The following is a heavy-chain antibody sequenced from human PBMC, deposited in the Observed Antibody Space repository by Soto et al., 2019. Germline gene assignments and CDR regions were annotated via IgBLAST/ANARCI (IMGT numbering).Heavy chain of an antibody. J-gene: IGHJ6*02. CDR1: GYTFTSYA. CDR3: ASAYCGGDCSNYYYGMDV. Sequence: ASVKVSCKASGYTFTSYAMHWVRQAPGQRLEWMGWINAGNGNTKYSQKFQGRVTITRDTSASTAYMELSSLRSEDAAVYYCASAYCGGDCSNYYYGMDVWGQGTTVTVSS. D-gene: IGHD2-21*02. V-gene: IGHV1-3*01. CDR2: INAGNGNT.